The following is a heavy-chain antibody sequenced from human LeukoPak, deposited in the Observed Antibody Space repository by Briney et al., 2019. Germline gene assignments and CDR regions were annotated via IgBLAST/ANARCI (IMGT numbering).Heavy chain of an antibody. J-gene: IGHJ4*02. V-gene: IGHV4-34*01. D-gene: IGHD6-6*01. CDR2: INHSGST. CDR1: GGSFSGYY. CDR3: ARARRGSTTSPFRSSIAARNYFDY. Sequence: SETLSLTCAVYGGSFSGYYWSWIRQPPGKGLEWIGEINHSGSTNYNPSLKSRVTISVDTSKNQFSLKLSSVTAADTAVYYCARARRGSTTSPFRSSIAARNYFDYWGQGTLVTVSS.